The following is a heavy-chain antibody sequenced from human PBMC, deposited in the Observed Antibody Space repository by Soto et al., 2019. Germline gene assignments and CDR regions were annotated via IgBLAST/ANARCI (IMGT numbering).Heavy chain of an antibody. J-gene: IGHJ5*02. D-gene: IGHD2-15*01. Sequence: ASVKVSCKASGYTFTSYGISWVRQAPGQGLEWMGWISAYNGNTNYAQKLQGRVNMTTDTSTSTAYMELRILSSYGSAVYYCARVYCSGGSCYGWFDPWGQGTLVTVSS. V-gene: IGHV1-18*01. CDR3: ARVYCSGGSCYGWFDP. CDR2: ISAYNGNT. CDR1: GYTFTSYG.